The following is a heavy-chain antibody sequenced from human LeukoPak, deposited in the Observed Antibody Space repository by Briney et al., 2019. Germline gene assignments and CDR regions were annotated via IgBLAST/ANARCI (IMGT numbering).Heavy chain of an antibody. J-gene: IGHJ3*01. CDR3: AREYSSSSGRRAFDF. Sequence: PSETLSLTCTVSGGSISSYYWNWIRQPPGKGLEWIGYIYYSGSTNYNPSLKSRVTTLVDTSKNQFSLRLSSVTAADTAVYYCAREYSSSSGRRAFDFWGHGTMVTVSS. CDR1: GGSISSYY. D-gene: IGHD6-6*01. V-gene: IGHV4-59*08. CDR2: IYYSGST.